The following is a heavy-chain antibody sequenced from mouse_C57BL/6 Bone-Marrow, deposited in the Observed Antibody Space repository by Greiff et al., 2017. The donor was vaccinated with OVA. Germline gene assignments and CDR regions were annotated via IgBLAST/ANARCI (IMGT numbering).Heavy chain of an antibody. CDR2: IYPGDGDT. Sequence: QVQLQQSGAELVKPGASVKISCKASGYAFSSYWMNWVKQRPGKGLEWIGQIYPGDGDTNYNGKFKGKATLTADKPSSTAYMQLSSLTSEDSAVYFCARWSIYYYGGGYFDVWGTGTTVTVSS. CDR3: ARWSIYYYGGGYFDV. CDR1: GYAFSSYW. V-gene: IGHV1-80*01. J-gene: IGHJ1*03. D-gene: IGHD1-1*01.